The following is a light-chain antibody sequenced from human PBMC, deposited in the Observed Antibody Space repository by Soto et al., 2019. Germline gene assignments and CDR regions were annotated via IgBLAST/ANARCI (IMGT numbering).Light chain of an antibody. V-gene: IGLV2-23*01. CDR2: EDN. CDR3: CSYAGSTTHVV. Sequence: QSALTQPASVSGSPGQSITISCTGTSSDVGGYNLVSWYQQHPGRAPKLIIYEDNQRPSGVPSRFSASKSGNTASLTISGLQAEDEADYHCCSYAGSTTHVVFGGGTQLTVL. J-gene: IGLJ2*01. CDR1: SSDVGGYNL.